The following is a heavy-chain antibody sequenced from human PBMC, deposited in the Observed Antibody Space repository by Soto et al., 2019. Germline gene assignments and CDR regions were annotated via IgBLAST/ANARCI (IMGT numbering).Heavy chain of an antibody. CDR3: VKAEQLVQGIEH. CDR1: CFTFSDYY. CDR2: ISSSGAYA. D-gene: IGHD6-13*01. V-gene: IGHV3-11*06. J-gene: IGHJ6*04. Sequence: GGSLRLSCAASCFTFSDYYMGCIRQAPWMGLQWLSTISSSGAYADYADSVKGRFTISRDNAANSLYLRINGLRVQDTAVYYCVKAEQLVQGIEHWGRGTRVTASS.